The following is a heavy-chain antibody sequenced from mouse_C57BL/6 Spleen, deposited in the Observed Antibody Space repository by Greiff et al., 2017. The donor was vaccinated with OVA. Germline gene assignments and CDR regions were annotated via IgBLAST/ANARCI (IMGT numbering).Heavy chain of an antibody. CDR2: ISSGGSYP. CDR1: GFTFSSYG. J-gene: IGHJ1*03. CDR3: ARRREVASRYFDV. V-gene: IGHV5-6*01. Sequence: EVQLMESGGDLVKPGGSLKLSCAASGFTFSSYGMSWVRQTPDKRLEWVANISSGGSYPYYPDSVKGRFTISRDNAKNTLYRQMSSLKSEDTAMDYCARRREVASRYFDVWGTGTTVTVSS. D-gene: IGHD1-1*01.